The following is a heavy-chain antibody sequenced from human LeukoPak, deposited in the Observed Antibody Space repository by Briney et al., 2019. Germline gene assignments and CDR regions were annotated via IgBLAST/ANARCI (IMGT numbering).Heavy chain of an antibody. V-gene: IGHV3-7*01. J-gene: IGHJ4*02. D-gene: IGHD2-2*01. Sequence: GGSLRLSCSASGFTFSTYWMSWVRQAPGKGLEWVANMKRDGSEIYYVDSVRGRFTISRDNARNSLYLQMNSLRAEDTAVYYCARLCRGNQLAGFDSWGQGTLVTVSS. CDR1: GFTFSTYW. CDR2: MKRDGSEI. CDR3: ARLCRGNQLAGFDS.